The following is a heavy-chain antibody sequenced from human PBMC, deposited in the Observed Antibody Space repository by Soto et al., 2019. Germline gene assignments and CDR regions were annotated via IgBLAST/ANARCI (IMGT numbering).Heavy chain of an antibody. J-gene: IGHJ6*02. D-gene: IGHD6-13*01. CDR3: ARDRLIAAYYYYYGMDV. CDR2: INAGNGNT. V-gene: IGHV1-3*01. Sequence: SGKVFCKASGYTFTSYAMHWVRQAPGQKLEWMGWINAGNGNTKYSQKFQGRVTITRDTSASTAYMELSSLRSEDTAVYYCARDRLIAAYYYYYGMDVWGQGTTVTVSS. CDR1: GYTFTSYA.